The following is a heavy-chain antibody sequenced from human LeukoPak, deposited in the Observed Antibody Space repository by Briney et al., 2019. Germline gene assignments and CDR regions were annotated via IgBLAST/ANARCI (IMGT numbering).Heavy chain of an antibody. Sequence: GGSLRLSCAASGITFSDHWMSWVRQAPGKGLEWVANIKPDGSEKTYVDSVKGRFFISRDNAKRSLYLHMTSLRAEDTALYYCVTGGHYSGSWGQGSLVTVSS. V-gene: IGHV3-7*01. CDR3: VTGGHYSGS. CDR1: GITFSDHW. D-gene: IGHD3-22*01. J-gene: IGHJ5*02. CDR2: IKPDGSEK.